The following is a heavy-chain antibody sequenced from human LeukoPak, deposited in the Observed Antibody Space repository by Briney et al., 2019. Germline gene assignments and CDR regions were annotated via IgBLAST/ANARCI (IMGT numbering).Heavy chain of an antibody. J-gene: IGHJ4*02. V-gene: IGHV3-21*01. CDR1: GFTFSSYS. Sequence: GGSLRLSCAASGFTFSSYSMNWVRQAPGKGLEWVSSISSSSSYIYYADSVKGRFTISRDNAKNSLCLQMNSLRAEDTAVYYCAREPQGGVDYWGQGTLVTVSS. D-gene: IGHD3-16*01. CDR3: AREPQGGVDY. CDR2: ISSSSSYI.